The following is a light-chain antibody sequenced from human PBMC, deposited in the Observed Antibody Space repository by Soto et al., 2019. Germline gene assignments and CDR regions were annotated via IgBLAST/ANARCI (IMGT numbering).Light chain of an antibody. J-gene: IGLJ2*01. CDR1: SSDVGGYNY. V-gene: IGLV2-14*01. CDR3: SSYTTSGTLL. Sequence: QSVLTQPASVSGSPGQSITISCTGTSSDVGGYNYVSWYQQHPGKVTKVMIFEVSNRPSGISHRFSGSKAGNTASLTISGLQAEDESDYYCSSYTTSGTLLFGGGTQLTVL. CDR2: EVS.